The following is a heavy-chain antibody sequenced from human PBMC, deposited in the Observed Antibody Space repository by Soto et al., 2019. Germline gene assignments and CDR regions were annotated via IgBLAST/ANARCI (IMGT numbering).Heavy chain of an antibody. D-gene: IGHD5-18*01. Sequence: QVQLQESGPGLVKPSETLSHTCAVSGDSVRSHYWSWIRQPPGKGLEWIGYISYTGGSNYNPALESRVTISLDTSKSQFSLTLTSLTAADTAVYYCGRAVDSAMVDNWIDPWGQGTLVTVSS. CDR3: GRAVDSAMVDNWIDP. CDR2: ISYTGGS. CDR1: GDSVRSHY. V-gene: IGHV4-59*02. J-gene: IGHJ5*02.